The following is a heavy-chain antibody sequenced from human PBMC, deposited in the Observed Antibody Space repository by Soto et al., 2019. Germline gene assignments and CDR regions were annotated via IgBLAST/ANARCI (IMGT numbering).Heavy chain of an antibody. CDR1: GGAISSYY. V-gene: IGHV4-59*01. CDR2: IYYSGST. CDR3: ARGGYCGGDCYTLAFDI. Sequence: PSETLSLTCTVSGGAISSYYWSWIRQPPGKGLEWIGYIYYSGSTHYNPSLKSRVTISVDTSKNQLSLKLSSVTAADTAVYYCARGGYCGGDCYTLAFDIWGQGTMVTVSS. D-gene: IGHD2-21*02. J-gene: IGHJ3*02.